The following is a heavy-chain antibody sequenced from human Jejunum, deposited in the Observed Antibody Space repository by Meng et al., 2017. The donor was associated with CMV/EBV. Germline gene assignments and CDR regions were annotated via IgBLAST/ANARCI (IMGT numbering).Heavy chain of an antibody. V-gene: IGHV5-51*01. CDR1: FTSYW. CDR3: ARPIIASRSGYQYGMDV. Sequence: FTSYWFGWVRQMPGKGLEWMGIIYPDDSETRYGPSFQGQVTISADKSISTAYLQWSSLKASDTAIYYCARPIIASRSGYQYGMDVWGQGTKVTVSS. CDR2: IYPDDSET. J-gene: IGHJ6*02.